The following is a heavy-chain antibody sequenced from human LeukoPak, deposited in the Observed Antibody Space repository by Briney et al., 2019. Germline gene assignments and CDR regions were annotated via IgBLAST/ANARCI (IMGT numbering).Heavy chain of an antibody. CDR2: TYPGDSDT. Sequence: GESLKISCKGSGYSFTSYWIGWVRQMPGKGLEWMGITYPGDSDTRYSPSFQGQVTISADKSISTAYLQWSSLKASDTAMYYCARASYCGGDCYISPDYWGQGTLVTVSS. CDR1: GYSFTSYW. V-gene: IGHV5-51*01. CDR3: ARASYCGGDCYISPDY. D-gene: IGHD2-21*02. J-gene: IGHJ4*02.